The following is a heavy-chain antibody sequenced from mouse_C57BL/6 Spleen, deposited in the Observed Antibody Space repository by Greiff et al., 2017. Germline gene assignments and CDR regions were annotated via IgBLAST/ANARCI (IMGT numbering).Heavy chain of an antibody. D-gene: IGHD2-5*01. Sequence: EVMLVESGGGLVKPGGSLKLSCAASGFTFSSYAMSWVRQTPEKRLEWVATISDGGSYTYYPNNVKGRFTISRDNAKNNLYLQMSHLKSEDTAMYYCARVRSKGDYFDYWGQGTTLTVSS. CDR3: ARVRSKGDYFDY. V-gene: IGHV5-4*03. J-gene: IGHJ2*01. CDR1: GFTFSSYA. CDR2: ISDGGSYT.